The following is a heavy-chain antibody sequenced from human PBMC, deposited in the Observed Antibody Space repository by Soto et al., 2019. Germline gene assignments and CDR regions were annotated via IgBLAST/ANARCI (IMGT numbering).Heavy chain of an antibody. D-gene: IGHD4-17*01. CDR1: GGSFSGYY. Sequence: SETLSLTCAVYGGSFSGYYWSWIRQPPGKGLEWIGEINHSGSTNYNPSLKSRVTISVDTSKNQFSLKLSSVTAADTAVYYCARKYGARREYMDVWGKGTTVTVSS. CDR2: INHSGST. CDR3: ARKYGARREYMDV. J-gene: IGHJ6*03. V-gene: IGHV4-34*01.